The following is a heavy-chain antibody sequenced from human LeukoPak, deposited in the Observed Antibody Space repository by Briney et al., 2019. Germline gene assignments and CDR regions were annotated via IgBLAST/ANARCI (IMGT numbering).Heavy chain of an antibody. J-gene: IGHJ4*02. V-gene: IGHV1-2*02. CDR1: GYTFTGYY. Sequence: ASVKVSCTASGYTFTGYYMHWVRQAPGQGLEWMGWIDPNSGGTRYAQKFQGRVTMTRDTSISAAYMELSRLTSDDTAVYYCARDSIAAAGLYFDYWGQGTLVTVSS. D-gene: IGHD6-13*01. CDR2: IDPNSGGT. CDR3: ARDSIAAAGLYFDY.